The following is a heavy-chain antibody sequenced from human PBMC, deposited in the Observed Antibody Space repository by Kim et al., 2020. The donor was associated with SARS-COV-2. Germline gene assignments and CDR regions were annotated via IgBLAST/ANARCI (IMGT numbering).Heavy chain of an antibody. J-gene: IGHJ5*02. CDR1: GFRLSGYD. V-gene: IGHV3-23*01. CDR2: ISGRGIT. Sequence: GGSLRLSCAASGFRLSGYDMNWVRLAPGKGLEWVSAISGRGITYYADSVKGRLTISRDDSKNTLSLQMNSLRVEDTAVYYCVRVPNYANYVNWFDPWGQGALVTVSS. CDR3: VRVPNYANYVNWFDP. D-gene: IGHD1-7*01.